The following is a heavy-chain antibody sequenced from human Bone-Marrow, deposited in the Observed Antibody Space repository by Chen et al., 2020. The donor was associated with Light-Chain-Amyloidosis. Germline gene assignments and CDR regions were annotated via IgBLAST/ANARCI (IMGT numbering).Heavy chain of an antibody. J-gene: IGHJ4*02. CDR2: INHSGST. D-gene: IGHD3-16*01. CDR3: ARKLWGPFWY. CDR1: GGSFSGYY. V-gene: IGHV4-34*01. Sequence: QVQLQQWGAGLLKPSETLSLTCAVYGGSFSGYYWSWFRQPPGKGLEWIGEINHSGSTNYNPSLKSRVTISVDTSKNQFSLKLSSVTAADTAVYYCARKLWGPFWYWGQGTLVTVSS.